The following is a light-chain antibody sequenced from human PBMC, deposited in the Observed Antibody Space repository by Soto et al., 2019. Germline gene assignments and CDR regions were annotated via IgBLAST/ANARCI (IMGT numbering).Light chain of an antibody. V-gene: IGLV1-44*01. CDR2: SNT. J-gene: IGLJ1*01. Sequence: QSVLTQPPSVSATPGQRVTISCSGSSSNIGSNTVNWYRQLPETAPKLLIYSNTQRPSGVPDRFSGSKSGTSASLAISGLQSEDEADYYCAVWDDSLNGGVFGTGTKVTVL. CDR1: SSNIGSNT. CDR3: AVWDDSLNGGV.